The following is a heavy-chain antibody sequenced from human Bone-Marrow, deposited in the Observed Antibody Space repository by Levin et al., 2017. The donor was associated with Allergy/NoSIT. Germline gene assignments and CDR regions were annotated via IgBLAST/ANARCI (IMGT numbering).Heavy chain of an antibody. D-gene: IGHD4-23*01. CDR3: TRDNRMPVGGTGWFDP. J-gene: IGHJ5*02. Sequence: PWASVKVSCKTSGYVFATHYMHWVRQAPRQGLEWMGLIDPSGGATTYAQNFQGRVTVTRDASTATVYLELTNLTSEDTGIYYCTRDNRMPVGGTGWFDPWGQGTLVTVFS. V-gene: IGHV1-46*03. CDR2: IDPSGGAT. CDR1: GYVFATHY.